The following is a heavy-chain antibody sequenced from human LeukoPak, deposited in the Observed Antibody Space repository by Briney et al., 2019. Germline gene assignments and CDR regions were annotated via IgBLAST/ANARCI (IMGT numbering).Heavy chain of an antibody. Sequence: SGGSLRLSCAVSDFTVSGTYFTSVRQAPGKGLEWVSIIYSGDYTYYADSVKGRFTISRDESTNTLYLQMNSLRADDTAVYYCASGSYYDTPIDSWGQGALLTVSS. CDR3: ASGSYYDTPIDS. J-gene: IGHJ4*02. CDR1: DFTVSGTY. V-gene: IGHV3-53*01. CDR2: IYSGDYT. D-gene: IGHD1-26*01.